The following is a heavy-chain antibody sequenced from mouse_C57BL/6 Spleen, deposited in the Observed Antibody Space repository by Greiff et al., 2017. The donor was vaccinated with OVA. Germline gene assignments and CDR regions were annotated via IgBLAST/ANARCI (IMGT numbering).Heavy chain of an antibody. CDR1: GYTFTDYE. J-gene: IGHJ3*01. Sequence: QVQLQQSGAELVRPGASVTLSCKASGYTFTDYEMHWVKQTPVHGLEWIGAIDPETGGTAYNQKFKGKAILTADKSSSTAYMELRSLTSEDSAVYYCTRSGYYRQAWFAYWGQGTLVTVSA. CDR2: IDPETGGT. V-gene: IGHV1-15*01. D-gene: IGHD3-1*01. CDR3: TRSGYYRQAWFAY.